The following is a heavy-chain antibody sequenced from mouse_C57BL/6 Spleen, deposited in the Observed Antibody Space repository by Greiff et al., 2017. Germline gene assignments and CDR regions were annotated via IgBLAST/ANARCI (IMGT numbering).Heavy chain of an antibody. V-gene: IGHV5-17*01. CDR2: ISSGSSNN. J-gene: IGHJ1*03. D-gene: IGHD1-1*01. CDR1: GFTFSDYG. Sequence: EVQRVESGGGLVKPGGSLKLSCAASGFTFSDYGMHWVRQAPEKGLEWVAYISSGSSNNYYADTVKGRFTISRDNAKNTLFLQMTSLRSEDTAMYYCARPHNTTWYFDVWGTGTTVTVSS. CDR3: ARPHNTTWYFDV.